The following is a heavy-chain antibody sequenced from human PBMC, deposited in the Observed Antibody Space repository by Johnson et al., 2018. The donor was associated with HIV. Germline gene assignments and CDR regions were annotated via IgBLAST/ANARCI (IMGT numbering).Heavy chain of an antibody. CDR1: GFTFSDYY. D-gene: IGHD7-27*01. Sequence: VQLVESGGCVVQPGRSLRLSCAASGFTFSDYYMSWIRQAPGKGLEWVSYISSAGSTIYYADSVKGRFAISRDNAKNTLYLQMTSLRAEDTAGYYCAKAESDLNWGYAFDIWGQGTMVTVSS. CDR2: ISSAGSTI. CDR3: AKAESDLNWGYAFDI. J-gene: IGHJ3*02. V-gene: IGHV3-11*04.